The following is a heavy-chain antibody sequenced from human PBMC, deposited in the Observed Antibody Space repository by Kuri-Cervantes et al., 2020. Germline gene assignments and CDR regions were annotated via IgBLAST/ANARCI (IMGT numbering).Heavy chain of an antibody. J-gene: IGHJ6*03. CDR3: ARDSSRGYMDV. V-gene: IGHV3-30*01. Sequence: GGSLRLSCEASGFTFSSYAMHWVRQAPGTGLEWVAVMSYDGRHKYYADSVKGRFTISRDNSKNTLYLQMNSLRAEDTALFYCARDSSRGYMDVWGKGTTVTVSS. D-gene: IGHD2-2*01. CDR1: GFTFSSYA. CDR2: MSYDGRHK.